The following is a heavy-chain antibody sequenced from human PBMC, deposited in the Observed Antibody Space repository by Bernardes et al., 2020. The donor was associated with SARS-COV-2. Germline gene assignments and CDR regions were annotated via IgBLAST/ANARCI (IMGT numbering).Heavy chain of an antibody. CDR1: GGSISSGDYY. Sequence: TLSVTCTVSGGSISSGDYYWSWIRQPPGKGLEWIGYIYYSGSTYYNPSLKSRVTISVDTSKNQFSLKLSSVTAADTAVYYCARYALGSITIFGVVTRHGMDVWGQGTTVTVSS. CDR2: IYYSGST. D-gene: IGHD3-3*01. V-gene: IGHV4-30-4*01. CDR3: ARYALGSITIFGVVTRHGMDV. J-gene: IGHJ6*02.